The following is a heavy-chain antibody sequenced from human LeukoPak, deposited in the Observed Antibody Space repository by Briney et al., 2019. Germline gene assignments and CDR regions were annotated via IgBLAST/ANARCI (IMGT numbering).Heavy chain of an antibody. J-gene: IGHJ4*02. CDR1: GYTFTSYA. Sequence: ASVKVSCKASGYTFTSYAMHWVRQAPGQRLEWMGWINAGNGNTKYSQKFQGRVTITRDTSASTAYMELSSLRSEDTAVYYCARGERHYYYDSSGSVDYWGQGTLVTVSS. CDR2: INAGNGNT. V-gene: IGHV1-3*01. CDR3: ARGERHYYYDSSGSVDY. D-gene: IGHD3-22*01.